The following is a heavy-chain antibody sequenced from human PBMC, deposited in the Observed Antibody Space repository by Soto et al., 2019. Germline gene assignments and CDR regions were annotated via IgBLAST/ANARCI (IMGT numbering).Heavy chain of an antibody. J-gene: IGHJ6*02. CDR2: MNAKSGDT. Sequence: VASVKVSCKASGYTFSDFDINWLRQASGQGPEWMGWMNAKSGDTFFAQRFQGKFNMTWDTSLSTAYMEVGSLTSGDTAMYYCARGNPFNYAGFDVWGQGTTVTVSS. CDR1: GYTFSDFD. CDR3: ARGNPFNYAGFDV. V-gene: IGHV1-8*01. D-gene: IGHD3-16*01.